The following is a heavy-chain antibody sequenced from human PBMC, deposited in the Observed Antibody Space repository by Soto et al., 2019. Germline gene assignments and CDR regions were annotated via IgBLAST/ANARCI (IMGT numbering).Heavy chain of an antibody. CDR3: AKDASSWFYYYYGMDV. D-gene: IGHD2-2*01. CDR1: GYIFSNFG. CDR2: ISGYNDNT. Sequence: QIQLVQSGPEVRKPGASVKVSCKASGYIFSNFGISWARQAPGQGLEWMGWISGYNDNTNYAQKFQDRVRMTTDISTSTAYMELTTLRSEDTAVYYCAKDASSWFYYYYGMDVWGQGTTVTVS. V-gene: IGHV1-18*01. J-gene: IGHJ6*02.